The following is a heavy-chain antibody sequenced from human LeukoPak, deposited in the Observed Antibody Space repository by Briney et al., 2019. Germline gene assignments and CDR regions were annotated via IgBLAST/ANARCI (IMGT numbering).Heavy chain of an antibody. CDR2: IDPNSGGT. Sequence: ASVKVSCKASGYTFTGYYMHWVRQAPGQGLEWMGWIDPNSGGTNYAQKFQGRVTMTRDTSISTAYMELSRLRSDDTAVYYCASSRIFAVVDYYYYGMDVWGQGTTVTVSS. V-gene: IGHV1-2*02. CDR3: ASSRIFAVVDYYYYGMDV. J-gene: IGHJ6*02. CDR1: GYTFTGYY. D-gene: IGHD3-3*01.